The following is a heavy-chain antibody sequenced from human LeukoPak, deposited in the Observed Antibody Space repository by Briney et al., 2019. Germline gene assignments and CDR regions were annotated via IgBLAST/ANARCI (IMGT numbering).Heavy chain of an antibody. CDR3: VREEADYSDCPLYNYYMDV. CDR2: IRTRVYGGTT. CDR1: GFTFSHYA. V-gene: IGHV3-49*04. Sequence: PGRSLRLSCTTSGFTFSHYALSWVRQAPGKGLEWVSLIRTRVYGGTTDYAASVKGRFTISRDDSRSIAYLQMNSLKTEDTAIYYCVREEADYSDCPLYNYYMDVWGKGTTVTVSS. D-gene: IGHD4-11*01. J-gene: IGHJ6*03.